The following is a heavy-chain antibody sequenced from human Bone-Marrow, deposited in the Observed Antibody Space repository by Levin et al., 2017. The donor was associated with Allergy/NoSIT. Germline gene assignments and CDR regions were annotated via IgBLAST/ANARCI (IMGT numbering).Heavy chain of an antibody. D-gene: IGHD2-2*01. CDR2: IKSKTDGGTT. Sequence: GESLKISCAASGFTFSNAWMSWVRQAPGKGLEWVGRIKSKTDGGTTDYAAPVKGRFTISRDDSKNTLYLQMNSLKTEDTAVYYCTTDPAIYCSSTSCYGEGSNGKHASDYWGQGTLVTVSS. J-gene: IGHJ4*02. V-gene: IGHV3-15*01. CDR3: TTDPAIYCSSTSCYGEGSNGKHASDY. CDR1: GFTFSNAW.